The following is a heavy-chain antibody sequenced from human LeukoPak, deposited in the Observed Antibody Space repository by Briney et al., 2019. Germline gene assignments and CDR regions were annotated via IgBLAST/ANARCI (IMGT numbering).Heavy chain of an antibody. V-gene: IGHV3-7*01. Sequence: GGSLRLSCAASGFTFSSYWMSWVRQAPGKGLEWVANIKQDESEKYYVDSVKGRFTISRDNAKNSLYLQMNSLRAEDTAVYYCASNSGSQPKSRFDPWGQGTLVTVSS. CDR2: IKQDESEK. D-gene: IGHD1-26*01. CDR1: GFTFSSYW. J-gene: IGHJ5*02. CDR3: ASNSGSQPKSRFDP.